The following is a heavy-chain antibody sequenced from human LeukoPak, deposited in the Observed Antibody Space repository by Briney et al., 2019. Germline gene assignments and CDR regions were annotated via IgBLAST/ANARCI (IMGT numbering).Heavy chain of an antibody. Sequence: GGSLRLSCAASGFTFSSYSMNWVRQAPGKGLEWVSSISSSSSYIYYADSVKGRFTISRDNSKNTLYLQMNSLRAEDTAVYYCAKDHPPGFGPEGEAFPRYSYGYFDYWGQGTLVTVSS. V-gene: IGHV3-21*04. CDR1: GFTFSSYS. D-gene: IGHD5-18*01. CDR2: ISSSSSYI. CDR3: AKDHPPGFGPEGEAFPRYSYGYFDY. J-gene: IGHJ4*02.